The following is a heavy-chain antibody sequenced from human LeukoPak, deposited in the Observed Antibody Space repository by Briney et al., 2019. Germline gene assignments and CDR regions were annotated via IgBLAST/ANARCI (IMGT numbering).Heavy chain of an antibody. CDR1: GGSISSYY. D-gene: IGHD3-22*01. V-gene: IGHV4-4*09. CDR3: AGTPYYYDSSGYYLADEGYYFDQ. Sequence: SETLSLTCTASGGSISSYYWSWIRQPPGKGLEWIGYIYTSGSTNYNPSLKSRVTISVDTSKNQFSLKLSSVTAADTAVYYCAGTPYYYDSSGYYLADEGYYFDQWGRGTLVTVSS. CDR2: IYTSGST. J-gene: IGHJ4*02.